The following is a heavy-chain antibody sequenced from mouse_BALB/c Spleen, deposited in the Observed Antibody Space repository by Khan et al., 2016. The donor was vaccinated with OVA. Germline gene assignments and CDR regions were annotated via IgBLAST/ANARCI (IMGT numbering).Heavy chain of an antibody. CDR1: GYTFPSNT. D-gene: IGHD2-14*01. J-gene: IGHJ4*01. Sequence: QVQLQQSGAELARPGASVKMSCKASGYTFPSNTMHWVKQRPGQGLEWIGYINPRSDYTIYNQKFKDKATLTADISSTTAYMQLSSLTSDDSADYYCARRTTRYAMDYWGQGTSVTVSS. CDR2: INPRSDYT. CDR3: ARRTTRYAMDY. V-gene: IGHV1-4*01.